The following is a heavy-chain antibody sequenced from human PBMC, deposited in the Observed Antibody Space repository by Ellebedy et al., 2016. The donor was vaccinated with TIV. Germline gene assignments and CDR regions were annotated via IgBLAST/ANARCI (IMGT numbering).Heavy chain of an antibody. CDR2: IYFSGST. Sequence: MPSETLSLTCTVSGDSINSTIYYWGWIRQPPGKGLEWIGTIYFSGSTYYNPSLKSRLTMSVDTSKNQFSLKLSSVTAADTAVYYCARKSLLRRTMDVWGQGTTVTVSS. CDR3: ARKSLLRRTMDV. CDR1: GDSINSTIYY. D-gene: IGHD2-15*01. V-gene: IGHV4-39*07. J-gene: IGHJ6*02.